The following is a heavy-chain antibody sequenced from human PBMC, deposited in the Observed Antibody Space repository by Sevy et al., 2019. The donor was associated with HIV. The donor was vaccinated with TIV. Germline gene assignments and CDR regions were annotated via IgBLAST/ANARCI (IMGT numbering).Heavy chain of an antibody. V-gene: IGHV3-7*01. Sequence: GGSLRLSCAASEFTFSSYWMSWVRQAPGKGLEWVANIKQDGSEKYYVDSVKGRFTISRDNAKNSLYLQMNSLRAEDTAVYYCARDSSSWLFFYYYGMDVWGQGTTVTVSS. J-gene: IGHJ6*02. CDR1: EFTFSSYW. D-gene: IGHD6-13*01. CDR3: ARDSSSWLFFYYYGMDV. CDR2: IKQDGSEK.